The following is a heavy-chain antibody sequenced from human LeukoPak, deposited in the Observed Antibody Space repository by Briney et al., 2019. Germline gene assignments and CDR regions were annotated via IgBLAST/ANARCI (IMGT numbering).Heavy chain of an antibody. J-gene: IGHJ4*02. CDR2: IRYDGSKK. D-gene: IGHD1-26*01. Sequence: GGSLRLSCTASGFAFRSHAMHWVRQAPGKGLEWVAFIRYDGSKKFYADSVKGRFTISRDNSKNTLYLQMNSLRAEDTAVYYCAREVGAKGFDYWGQGTLVTVSS. V-gene: IGHV3-30*02. CDR1: GFAFRSHA. CDR3: AREVGAKGFDY.